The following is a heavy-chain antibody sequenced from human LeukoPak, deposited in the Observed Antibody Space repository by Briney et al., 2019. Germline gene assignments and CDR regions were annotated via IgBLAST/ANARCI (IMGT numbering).Heavy chain of an antibody. CDR1: GFTFSSSA. V-gene: IGHV3-23*01. CDR3: AKSGYNRFDY. CDR2: ISGSGSGGST. Sequence: GGSLILSCAASGFTFSSSAMSWVRQAPGKGLEWVSNISGSGSGGSTYYADSVKGRFTISRDNSKNTLYLQMNSLRAEDTAVYYCAKSGYNRFDYWGQGTLVTVSS. D-gene: IGHD5-24*01. J-gene: IGHJ4*02.